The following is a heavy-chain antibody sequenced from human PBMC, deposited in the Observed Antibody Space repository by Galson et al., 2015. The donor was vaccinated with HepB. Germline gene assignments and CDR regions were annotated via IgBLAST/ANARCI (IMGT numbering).Heavy chain of an antibody. D-gene: IGHD4-23*01. V-gene: IGHV1-58*02. J-gene: IGHJ1*01. CDR1: GFTFTSSA. Sequence: SVKVSCKASGFTFTSSAMQWVRQARGQRLEWIGWIVVGSGNTNYAQKFQERVTITRDMSTSTAYMELSSLRSEDTAVYYCAAESSLGWRGSAEYFQHWGQGTLVTVSS. CDR3: AAESSLGWRGSAEYFQH. CDR2: IVVGSGNT.